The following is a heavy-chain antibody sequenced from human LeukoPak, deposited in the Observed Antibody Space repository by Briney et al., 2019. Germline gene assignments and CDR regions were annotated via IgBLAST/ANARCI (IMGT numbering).Heavy chain of an antibody. V-gene: IGHV3-23*01. D-gene: IGHD2-2*01. CDR3: AIKSRPSSPPIL. Sequence: GGSLRLSCATSGFSFSTYAMSWVRQAPGKGLEWVSGIRTNGRATFYADSVKGRFTISTDSSKNTLSLQMNSLRAEDTAVYYCAIKSRPSSPPILWGQGTLVSVSS. CDR1: GFSFSTYA. CDR2: IRTNGRAT. J-gene: IGHJ4*02.